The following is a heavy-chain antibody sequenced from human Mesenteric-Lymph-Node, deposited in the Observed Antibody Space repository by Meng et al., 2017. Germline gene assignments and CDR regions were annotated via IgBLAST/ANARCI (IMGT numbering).Heavy chain of an antibody. Sequence: EVQLLGSGDGLVKPGGSLGLSCASSGVTFSSYSRNWVRQAPGKGLEWVSSISSSGSYIYYADSVKGRFTVSRDNAENSMYLQMNSLRAEDTAVYYCAKSLAAAKDWFESWGQGALVTVSS. D-gene: IGHD6-13*01. V-gene: IGHV3-21*01. CDR1: GVTFSSYS. J-gene: IGHJ5*01. CDR3: AKSLAAAKDWFES. CDR2: ISSSGSYI.